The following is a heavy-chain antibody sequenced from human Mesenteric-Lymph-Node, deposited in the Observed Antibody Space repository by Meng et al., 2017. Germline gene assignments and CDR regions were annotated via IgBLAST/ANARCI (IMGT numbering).Heavy chain of an antibody. J-gene: IGHJ4*02. CDR2: INNDGSST. Sequence: GESLKISCAASGFTFSSYIMNWVRQAPGKGLMWVSHINNDGSSTRYADSVKGRFTIARDNAKNTLYLKMNSLRADDTAVYYCSRDSSNDYWGQGTLVTVSS. CDR3: SRDSSNDY. V-gene: IGHV3-74*01. D-gene: IGHD2-2*01. CDR1: GFTFSSYI.